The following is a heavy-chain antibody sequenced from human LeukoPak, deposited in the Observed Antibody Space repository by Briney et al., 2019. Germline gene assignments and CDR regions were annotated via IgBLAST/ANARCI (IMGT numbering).Heavy chain of an antibody. CDR1: GFTFSSYA. CDR3: AKFSSSWFINFDY. CDR2: ISGSGGGT. J-gene: IGHJ4*02. Sequence: GGSLRLSCAASGFTFSSYAMSWVRQAPGKGLEWVSAISGSGGGTYYADSVKGRFTISRDNSKNTLYLQMNSLRAEDTAVYYCAKFSSSWFINFDYWGQGTLVTVSS. V-gene: IGHV3-23*01. D-gene: IGHD6-13*01.